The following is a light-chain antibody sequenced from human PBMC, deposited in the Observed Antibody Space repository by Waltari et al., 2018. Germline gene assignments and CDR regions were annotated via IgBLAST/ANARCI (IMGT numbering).Light chain of an antibody. J-gene: IGKJ4*01. V-gene: IGKV4-1*01. Sequence: DIVMTQSPDSLAVSLGERATVSCNSSRIILKGSDNKNYLAWYQQKLGQPPKLLIYWASTRESGVPDRFSGSGSGTDFTLTISSLQAEDVAVYYCQQYYTTVTVTFGGGTKVEVK. CDR2: WAS. CDR3: QQYYTTVTVT. CDR1: RIILKGSDNKNY.